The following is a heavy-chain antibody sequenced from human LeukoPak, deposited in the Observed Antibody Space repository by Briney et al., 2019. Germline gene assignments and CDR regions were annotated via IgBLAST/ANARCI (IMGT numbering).Heavy chain of an antibody. CDR2: ISYDGSNN. Sequence: GRSLRLSCAASGFTFSSYGMHWVRQAPGKGLEWVAVISYDGSNNYYADSVKGRFTISRDNSKNTLYLQMNSLRAEDTAVYYCAKDPQLWYYYYYYGMDVWGQGTTVTVSS. CDR1: GFTFSSYG. V-gene: IGHV3-30*18. J-gene: IGHJ6*02. CDR3: AKDPQLWYYYYYYGMDV. D-gene: IGHD5-18*01.